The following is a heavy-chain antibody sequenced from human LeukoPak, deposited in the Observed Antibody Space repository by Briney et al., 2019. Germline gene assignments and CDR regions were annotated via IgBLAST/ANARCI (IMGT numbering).Heavy chain of an antibody. CDR2: IWYDGSNK. Sequence: PGGSLRLSCAASGFTFSSYGMHWVRQAPGKGLEWVAVIWYDGSNKYYADSVKGRFTISRDNSKNTLYLQMNSLRAEDTAVYYCARDMSEWFGELDYWGQGTLVTVSS. J-gene: IGHJ4*02. CDR3: ARDMSEWFGELDY. D-gene: IGHD3-10*01. V-gene: IGHV3-33*01. CDR1: GFTFSSYG.